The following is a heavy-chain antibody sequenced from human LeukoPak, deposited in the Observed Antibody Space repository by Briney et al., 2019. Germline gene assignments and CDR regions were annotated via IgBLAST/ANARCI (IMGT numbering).Heavy chain of an antibody. CDR2: IYPSVDTT. J-gene: IGHJ4*02. CDR1: GYTFTSYY. V-gene: IGHV1-46*01. D-gene: IGHD1-1*01. Sequence: GASVKVSCKASGYTFTSYYMHWVRQAPGQGLEWMGVIYPSVDTTSNAQKFQGRITMTRDTSTSTVYMELSSLRSEDTAVYYCVRELEGGHFDYWGQGTLVTVSS. CDR3: VRELEGGHFDY.